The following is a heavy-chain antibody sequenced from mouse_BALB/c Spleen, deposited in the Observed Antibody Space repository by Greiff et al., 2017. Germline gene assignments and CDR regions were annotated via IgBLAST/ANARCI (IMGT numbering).Heavy chain of an antibody. J-gene: IGHJ1*01. CDR1: GYSITSDYA. V-gene: IGHV3-2*02. Sequence: EVKLMESGPGLVKPSQSLSLTCTVTGYSITSDYAWNWIRQFPGNKLEWMGYISYSGSTSYNPSLKSRISITRDTSKNQFFLQLNSVTTEDTATYYCARSVWYFDVWGAGTTVTVSS. CDR2: ISYSGST. CDR3: ARSVWYFDV.